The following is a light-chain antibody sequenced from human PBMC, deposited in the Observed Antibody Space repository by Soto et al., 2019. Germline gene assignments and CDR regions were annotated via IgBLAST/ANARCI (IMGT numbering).Light chain of an antibody. CDR1: SGHSSYI. CDR3: ETWASNTRL. CDR2: LEGSGSY. J-gene: IGLJ3*02. V-gene: IGLV4-60*02. Sequence: QPVLTQSSSASASLGSSVKLTCTLSSGHSSYIIAWHQQQPGKAPRYLMKLEGSGSYNKGSGVPDRFSGSSSGADRYLTISNLQFEDEADHYCETWASNTRLFGGGTKVTDL.